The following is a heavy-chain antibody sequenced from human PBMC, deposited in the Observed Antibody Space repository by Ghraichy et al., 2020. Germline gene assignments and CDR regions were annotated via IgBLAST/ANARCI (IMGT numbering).Heavy chain of an antibody. CDR1: GFTFSSYG. J-gene: IGHJ2*01. D-gene: IGHD6-19*01. CDR3: AKGRGIAVADYWYFDL. V-gene: IGHV3-30*18. CDR2: ISYDGSNK. Sequence: GGSLRLSCAASGFTFSSYGMHWVRQAPGKGLEWVAVISYDGSNKYYADSVKGRFTISRDNSKNTLYLQMNSLRAEDTAVYYCAKGRGIAVADYWYFDLWGRGTLVTVSS.